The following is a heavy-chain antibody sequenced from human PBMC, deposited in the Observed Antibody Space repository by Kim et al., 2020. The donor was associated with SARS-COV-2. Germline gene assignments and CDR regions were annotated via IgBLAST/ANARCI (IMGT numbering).Heavy chain of an antibody. V-gene: IGHV3-66*01. D-gene: IGHD6-19*01. J-gene: IGHJ4*01. CDR2: IYSGGNT. CDR3: ARDRTSVSYSSGWCFDY. Sequence: GGSLRLSCAASGFTVSSNYMSWVRQAPGKGLEWVSVIYSGGNTYYADSVKGRFTISRDSSKNTLYLQMNSLRAEDTAVYYCARDRTSVSYSSGWCFDYWG. CDR1: GFTVSSNY.